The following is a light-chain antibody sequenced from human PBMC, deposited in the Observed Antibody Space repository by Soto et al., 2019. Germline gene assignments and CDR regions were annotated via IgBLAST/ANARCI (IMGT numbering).Light chain of an antibody. CDR3: CSFAGGSTYV. CDR1: SSDVGSYNL. CDR2: EGG. Sequence: QSVLAQPASVSGSPGQSITLSCAGTSSDVGSYNLVSWYQQHPGKAPKLMISEGGKRPSGVSNRFSGSKSGNTASLTISGLQAEDEADYYCCSFAGGSTYVFGTGTKATVL. V-gene: IGLV2-23*01. J-gene: IGLJ1*01.